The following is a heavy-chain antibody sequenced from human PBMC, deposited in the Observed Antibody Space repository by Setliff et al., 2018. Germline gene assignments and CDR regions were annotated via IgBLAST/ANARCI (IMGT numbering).Heavy chain of an antibody. CDR2: IYHGGKT. D-gene: IGHD1-1*01. J-gene: IGHJ4*02. CDR3: ARTGTYRYFDS. Sequence: PSETLSLTCVVYGGSFSNYYWSWIRQPPGKGLEWIGRIYHGGKTYYNTSLESRLTISVDTSKNQFSLKLRSVTAADTAVYYCARTGTYRYFDSWGQGTLVTVSS. V-gene: IGHV4-34*01. CDR1: GGSFSNYY.